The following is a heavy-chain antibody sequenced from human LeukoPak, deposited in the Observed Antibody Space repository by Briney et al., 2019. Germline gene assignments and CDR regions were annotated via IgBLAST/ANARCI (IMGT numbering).Heavy chain of an antibody. Sequence: SETLSLTCAVYGGSFSVYYWSWIRQPPGKGLEWIGEINHSGSTNYNPSLKSRVTISVDTSKNQFSLKLSSVTAADTAVYYCARETRYCSSTSCYSLYYFDYWGQGTLVTVSS. V-gene: IGHV4-34*01. CDR3: ARETRYCSSTSCYSLYYFDY. CDR2: INHSGST. CDR1: GGSFSVYY. D-gene: IGHD2-2*02. J-gene: IGHJ4*02.